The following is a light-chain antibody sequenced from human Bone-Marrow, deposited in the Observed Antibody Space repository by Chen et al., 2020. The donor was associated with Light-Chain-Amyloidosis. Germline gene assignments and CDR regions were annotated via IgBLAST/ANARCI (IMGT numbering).Light chain of an antibody. J-gene: IGLJ2*01. Sequence: QSVLTQPPSVSGAPGQRVTISCTGSSSNIGAGFSVHWYQQLSGTVPKLLIYGNTNRPSGVPERFSGSKSGNSASLAIAGLQAEDEADYYCQSYDNSLSGPVVFGGGTKLTVL. CDR2: GNT. V-gene: IGLV1-40*01. CDR3: QSYDNSLSGPVV. CDR1: SSNIGAGFS.